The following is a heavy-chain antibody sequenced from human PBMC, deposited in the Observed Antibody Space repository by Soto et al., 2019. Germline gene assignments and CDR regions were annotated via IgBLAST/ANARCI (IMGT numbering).Heavy chain of an antibody. CDR2: ISWNSGSI. CDR1: GFTFDDYA. CDR3: AKDTGLPPRYFDY. Sequence: EVQLVESGGGLVQPGRSLRLSCAASGFTFDDYAMHWVRQAPGKGLEWVSGISWNSGSIGYADSVKGRFTISRDNAKNSLYLQMNSLRAEDTALYYCAKDTGLPPRYFDYWGQGTLVTVSS. J-gene: IGHJ4*02. V-gene: IGHV3-9*01. D-gene: IGHD4-17*01.